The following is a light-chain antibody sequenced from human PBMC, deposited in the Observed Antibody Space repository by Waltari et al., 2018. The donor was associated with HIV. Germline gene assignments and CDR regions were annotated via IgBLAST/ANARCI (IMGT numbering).Light chain of an antibody. CDR1: QSISSN. V-gene: IGKV3-15*01. Sequence: DIEMTQSPATLSVSPGDRAILSCRSSQSISSNLAWYQQKPGQAPRLLIYGASTRATDVPARFSGTGSGTEFTLTISSLQSEDFAIYYCQQYKKWPPEYTFGQGTKVEIK. CDR2: GAS. CDR3: QQYKKWPPEYT. J-gene: IGKJ2*01.